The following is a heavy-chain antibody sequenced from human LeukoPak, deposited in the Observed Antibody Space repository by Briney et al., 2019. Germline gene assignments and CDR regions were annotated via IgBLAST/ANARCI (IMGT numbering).Heavy chain of an antibody. D-gene: IGHD4-17*01. CDR1: GFTFSSYG. V-gene: IGHV3-30*03. CDR2: ISYDGSNK. Sequence: GGSLRLSCAASGFTFSSYGMHWVRQAPGKGLEWVAVISYDGSNKYYADSVKGRFTISRDNSKNTLYLQMNSLRAEDTAVYYFPTPSGASPSGARGTLATVPP. J-gene: IGHJ4*02. CDR3: PTPSGASPS.